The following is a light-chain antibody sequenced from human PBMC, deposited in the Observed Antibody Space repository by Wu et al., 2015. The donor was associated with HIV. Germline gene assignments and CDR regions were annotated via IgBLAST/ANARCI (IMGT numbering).Light chain of an antibody. CDR2: DAS. Sequence: EIVLTQSPATLSLSPGERATLSCGASQSVSSSYLAWYQQKRGLAPRLLIYDASSRATGIPDRFSGSGSGTDFTLTISRLEPEDVAVYYCQQYGSSPVTFGQGTKVEIK. V-gene: IGKV3D-20*01. CDR3: QQYGSSPVT. J-gene: IGKJ1*01. CDR1: QSVSSSY.